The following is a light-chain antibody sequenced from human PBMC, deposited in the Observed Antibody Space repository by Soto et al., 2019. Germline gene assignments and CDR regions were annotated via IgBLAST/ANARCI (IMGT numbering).Light chain of an antibody. CDR2: AAS. CDR3: QQSYSTPFT. J-gene: IGKJ3*01. Sequence: DIQMTQSPSSLSASVGVRVTITCRASQSISSYLNWYQQKPGKAPKHLIYAASSLQSGVPSRFSGSGSGTDFTLTISSLQPEDFATYYGQQSYSTPFTFGPGTKVDIK. CDR1: QSISSY. V-gene: IGKV1-39*01.